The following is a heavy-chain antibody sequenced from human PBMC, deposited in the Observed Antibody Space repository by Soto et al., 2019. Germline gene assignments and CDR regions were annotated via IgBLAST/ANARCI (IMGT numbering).Heavy chain of an antibody. J-gene: IGHJ4*02. V-gene: IGHV4-59*01. Sequence: SETLSLTCTVSRGSISSYYWSWIRQPPGKGLEWIGYIYYSGSTNYNPSLKSRVTISVDTSKNQFSLKLSSVTAADTAVYYCARNTDYSTYAPFYYWGQGTLVTVSS. CDR3: ARNTDYSTYAPFYY. D-gene: IGHD4-4*01. CDR2: IYYSGST. CDR1: RGSISSYY.